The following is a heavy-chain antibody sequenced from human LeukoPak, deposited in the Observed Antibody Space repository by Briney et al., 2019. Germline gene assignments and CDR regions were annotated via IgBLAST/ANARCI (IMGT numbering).Heavy chain of an antibody. Sequence: GGSLRLSCAASGFTFSSYAMSWVRQAPGKGLEWVSGISGSGDSTYYADSVKGWFTISRDNSKNTLYLQMNSLRAEDTAVYYCAKESQYSGNYYWGQGTLVTVSS. J-gene: IGHJ4*02. D-gene: IGHD1-26*01. CDR1: GFTFSSYA. CDR2: ISGSGDST. CDR3: AKESQYSGNYY. V-gene: IGHV3-23*01.